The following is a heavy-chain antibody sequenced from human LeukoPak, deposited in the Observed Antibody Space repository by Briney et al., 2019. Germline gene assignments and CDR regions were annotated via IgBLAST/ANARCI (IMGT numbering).Heavy chain of an antibody. CDR1: GFSFGDYA. CDR3: SGNNGWQPIGDH. J-gene: IGHJ4*02. V-gene: IGHV3-49*04. D-gene: IGHD1/OR15-1a*01. CDR2: IRSKSYGGTT. Sequence: GGSLRLSCTGSGFSFGDYAMSWVCQAPGKGLEWVGFIRSKSYGGTTEYAASVKGRFNISRDDSKSIAYLQMNGLKTEDTAVYYCSGNNGWQPIGDHWGQGTLVTVSP.